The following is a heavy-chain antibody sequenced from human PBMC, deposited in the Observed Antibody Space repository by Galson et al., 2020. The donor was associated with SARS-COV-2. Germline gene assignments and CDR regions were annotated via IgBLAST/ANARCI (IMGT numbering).Heavy chain of an antibody. Sequence: GGSLRLSCAASGFTFSSYGMHWVRQAPGKGLEWVAVICYDGSNKYYADSVKGRFTISRDNSKNTLYLQMNSLRAEDTAVYYCAKDLSAFTIFGVVIVMDVWGKGTTVTVSS. CDR3: AKDLSAFTIFGVVIVMDV. J-gene: IGHJ6*03. D-gene: IGHD3-3*01. CDR2: ICYDGSNK. CDR1: GFTFSSYG. V-gene: IGHV3-33*06.